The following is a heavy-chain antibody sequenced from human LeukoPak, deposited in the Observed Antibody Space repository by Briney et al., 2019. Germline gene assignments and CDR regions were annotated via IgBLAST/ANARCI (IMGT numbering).Heavy chain of an antibody. V-gene: IGHV4-59*01. D-gene: IGHD2-15*01. J-gene: IGHJ4*02. CDR3: AREKSPDYCSGGSCYFDY. CDR2: IYYSGSN. Sequence: SETLSLTCTVSGGSISNYYWSWVRRPPGKGLEWLGYIYYSGSNNYNPSLKSRVTISVDTSKNQFSLKLSSVTAADTAVYYCAREKSPDYCSGGSCYFDYWGQGTLVTVSS. CDR1: GGSISNYY.